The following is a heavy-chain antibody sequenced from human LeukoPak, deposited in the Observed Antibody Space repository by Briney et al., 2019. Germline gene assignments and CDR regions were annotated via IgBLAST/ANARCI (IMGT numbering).Heavy chain of an antibody. CDR3: AREVGARFGELLYGAFDI. J-gene: IGHJ3*02. D-gene: IGHD3-10*01. V-gene: IGHV1-69*05. CDR2: IIPIFGTA. CDR1: GYTFTSYD. Sequence: SVKVSCKASGYTFTSYDINWVRQATGQGLEWMGRIIPIFGTANYAQKFQGRVTITTDESTSTAYMELSSLRSEDTAVYYCAREVGARFGELLYGAFDIWGQGTMVTVSS.